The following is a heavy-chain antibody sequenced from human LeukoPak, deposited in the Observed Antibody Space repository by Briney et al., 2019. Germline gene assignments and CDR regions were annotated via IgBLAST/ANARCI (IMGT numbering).Heavy chain of an antibody. V-gene: IGHV4-39*01. J-gene: IGHJ4*02. D-gene: IGHD3-22*01. CDR3: ARHKGPYDRKSPFDY. Sequence: KPSETLSLNSTVYSGTIISSSYYWRCPRQPLGWRLVWIGSIYNNASTYYNPSLKSRVTISVDTSKNQFSLKLSSVTAADTAVYYCARHKGPYDRKSPFDYWGQGTLVTVSS. CDR2: IYNNAST. CDR1: SGTIISSSYY.